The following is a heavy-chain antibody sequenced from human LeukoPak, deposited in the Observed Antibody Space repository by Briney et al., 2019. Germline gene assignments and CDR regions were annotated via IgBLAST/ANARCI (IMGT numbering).Heavy chain of an antibody. D-gene: IGHD3-22*01. CDR3: ALQISVSGGYRGLFDY. Sequence: GGSLRLSCVASGFTFSNYVMNWVRQAPGKGLECVSSISGGGTSTYYADSVKGRFTISRDNSKNSLYLQMNSLRAEDTAVYYCALQISVSGGYRGLFDYWGQGTLVTVSS. CDR1: GFTFSNYV. CDR2: ISGGGTST. V-gene: IGHV3-23*01. J-gene: IGHJ4*02.